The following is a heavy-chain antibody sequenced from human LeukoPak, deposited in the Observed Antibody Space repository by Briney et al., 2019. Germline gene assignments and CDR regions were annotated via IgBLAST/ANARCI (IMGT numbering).Heavy chain of an antibody. CDR3: ARDRTAVAGGFIFDP. J-gene: IGHJ5*02. Sequence: GGSLRLSCTPPGFTFSSHAMSWVRQAPGKGLEWVSSISSSSSYIYYADSVKGRFTISRDNAKNSLYLQMNSLRAEDTAVYYCARDRTAVAGGFIFDPWGQGTLVTVSS. V-gene: IGHV3-21*01. CDR2: ISSSSSYI. D-gene: IGHD6-19*01. CDR1: GFTFSSHA.